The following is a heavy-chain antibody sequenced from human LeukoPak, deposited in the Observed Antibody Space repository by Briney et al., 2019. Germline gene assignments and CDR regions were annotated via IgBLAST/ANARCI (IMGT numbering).Heavy chain of an antibody. CDR3: ASAHYYGSGSYYNGRFDY. CDR2: INAGNGNT. CDR1: GYTFTSYA. Sequence: ASVKVSCKASGYTFTSYAMHWVRQAPGQRLEWMGWINAGNGNTKYSQKFQGRVTITRNTSASTAYMELSSLRSEDTAVYYCASAHYYGSGSYYNGRFDYWGQGTLVTVSS. V-gene: IGHV1-3*01. J-gene: IGHJ4*02. D-gene: IGHD3-10*01.